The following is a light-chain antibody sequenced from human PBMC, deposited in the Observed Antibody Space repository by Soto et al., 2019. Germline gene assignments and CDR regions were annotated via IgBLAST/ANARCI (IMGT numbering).Light chain of an antibody. V-gene: IGLV2-8*01. Sequence: QSALTQPPSASGSLGQSVTISCTGTSSDVGAYNYVSWYQQHPGKAPKLMIYEVSQRPSGVPDRFSGSKSGNTASLTVSGLQAEDEADYYCSSYAGSKNFGVFGTGIKLTV. CDR1: SSDVGAYNY. CDR3: SSYAGSKNFGV. CDR2: EVS. J-gene: IGLJ1*01.